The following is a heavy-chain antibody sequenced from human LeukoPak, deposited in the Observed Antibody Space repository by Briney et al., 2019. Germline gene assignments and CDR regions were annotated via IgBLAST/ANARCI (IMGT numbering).Heavy chain of an antibody. J-gene: IGHJ6*03. V-gene: IGHV4-59*01. CDR3: AGGSYFYYYYMDV. Sequence: SETLSLTCTVSGGSISSYYWSWIRQPPGKGLGWIGYIYYSGSTNYNPSLKSRVTISVDASENQFSLKLSSVTAADTAVYYCAGGSYFYYYYMDVWGKGTTVTVSS. CDR1: GGSISSYY. CDR2: IYYSGST. D-gene: IGHD1-26*01.